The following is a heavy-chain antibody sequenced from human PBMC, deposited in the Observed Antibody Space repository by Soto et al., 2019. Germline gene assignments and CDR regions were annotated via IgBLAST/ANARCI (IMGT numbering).Heavy chain of an antibody. J-gene: IGHJ4*02. V-gene: IGHV4-31*03. CDR3: ARAPSVFGVVTLDY. CDR1: GGSISSGGYY. D-gene: IGHD3-3*01. CDR2: IYYSGST. Sequence: SETLSLTCTVSGGSISSGGYYWSWIRQHPGKGLEWIGYIYYSGSTYYNPSLKSRVTISVDTSKNQFSLKLSSVTAADTAVYYCARAPSVFGVVTLDYWGQGTLVTVSS.